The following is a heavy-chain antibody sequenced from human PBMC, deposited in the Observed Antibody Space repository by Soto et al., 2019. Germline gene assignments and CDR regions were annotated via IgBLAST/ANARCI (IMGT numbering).Heavy chain of an antibody. Sequence: QVRLVESGGGVVQPGRSLRLSCTASGFSFSSYAMYWFRQPPGKGLEWVAVISKDGMNKNYADSVKGGVTVSRDKANYSQDLQFNRERGAGTAMSDCERDVYISVYFGKWFTPWGKGTLVTVSS. J-gene: IGHJ5*02. CDR2: ISKDGMNK. D-gene: IGHD6-19*01. CDR3: ERDVYISVYFGKWFTP. V-gene: IGHV3-30*04. CDR1: GFSFSSYA.